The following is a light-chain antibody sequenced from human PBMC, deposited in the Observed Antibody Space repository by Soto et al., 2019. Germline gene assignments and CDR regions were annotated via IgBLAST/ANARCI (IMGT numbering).Light chain of an antibody. V-gene: IGKV3-15*01. CDR3: QQYNNWPPWT. J-gene: IGKJ1*01. Sequence: EIVMTQSPATLSVSPGERATLSCRASQSVSSNSAWYQQKPGQAPRLLIYGASTRATGIPARFSGSGSGTEFTLTISSLQYEDFAVYYCQQYNNWPPWTFGQGTKVEIK. CDR2: GAS. CDR1: QSVSSN.